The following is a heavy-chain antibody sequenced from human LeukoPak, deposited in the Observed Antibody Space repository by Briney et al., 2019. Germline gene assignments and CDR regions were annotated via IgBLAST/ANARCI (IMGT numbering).Heavy chain of an antibody. CDR2: INPNSGGT. CDR1: GYTFTGYY. CDR3: ARVPGWSGYSSYPDY. V-gene: IGHV1-2*02. J-gene: IGHJ4*02. Sequence: ASVKVSCKASGYTFTGYYMHWVRQAPGQGLEWMGWINPNSGGTNYAQKFQGRVTMTRDTSISTAYMELSRLRSDDTAVYYCARVPGWSGYSSYPDYWSQGTLVTVSS. D-gene: IGHD3-3*01.